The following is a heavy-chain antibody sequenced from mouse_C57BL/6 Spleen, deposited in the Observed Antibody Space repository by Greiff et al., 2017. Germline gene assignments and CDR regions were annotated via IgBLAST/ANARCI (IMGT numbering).Heavy chain of an antibody. V-gene: IGHV1-55*01. CDR1: GYTFTSYW. CDR3: AREGYDPWYFDV. CDR2: IYPGSGST. D-gene: IGHD2-3*01. Sequence: VQLQQPGAELVKPGASVKMSCKASGYTFTSYWITWVKQRPGQGLEWIGDIYPGSGSTNYNEKFKSKATLTVDTSSSTAYMQLSSLTSEDSAVYYCAREGYDPWYFDVWGTGTTVTVSS. J-gene: IGHJ1*03.